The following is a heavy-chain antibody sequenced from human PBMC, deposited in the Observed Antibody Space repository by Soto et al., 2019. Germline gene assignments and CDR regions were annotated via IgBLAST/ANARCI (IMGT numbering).Heavy chain of an antibody. D-gene: IGHD5-12*01. Sequence: EVQLLESGGDLVQPGGSLRLSCAASGFTFSNYAMSWVRQAPGKGLEWVSLIRGSGGPTNYADSVKGRFTVSRDNSKNMLFLHLNCLRAEDTAVSSCVKDFRGGYDWTHDWGQGTLVTVSS. CDR2: IRGSGGPT. CDR3: VKDFRGGYDWTHD. J-gene: IGHJ4*02. V-gene: IGHV3-23*01. CDR1: GFTFSNYA.